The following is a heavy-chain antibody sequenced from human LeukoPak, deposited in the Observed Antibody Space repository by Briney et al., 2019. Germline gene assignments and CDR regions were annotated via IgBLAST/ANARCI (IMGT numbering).Heavy chain of an antibody. Sequence: PGGSLRLSCAASGFTFSSYSMNWVRQAPGKGLEWVSSISSSSSYIYYADSVKGRFTISRDNAKNSLYPQMNSLRAEDTAVYYCARDDIAARAFDYWGQGTLVTVSS. D-gene: IGHD2-15*01. CDR2: ISSSSSYI. CDR3: ARDDIAARAFDY. CDR1: GFTFSSYS. V-gene: IGHV3-21*01. J-gene: IGHJ4*02.